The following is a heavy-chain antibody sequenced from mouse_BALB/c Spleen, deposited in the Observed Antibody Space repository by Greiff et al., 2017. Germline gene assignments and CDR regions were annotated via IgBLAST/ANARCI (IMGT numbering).Heavy chain of an antibody. CDR3: ARKRVYGSRYAMDY. CDR2: IYWDDDK. Sequence: QVTLKESGPGILQPSQTLSLTCSFSGFSLSTSGMGVSWIRQPSGKGLEWLAHIYWDDDKRYNPSLKSRLTISKDTSRNQVFLKITSVDTADTATYYCARKRVYGSRYAMDYWGQGTSVTVSS. CDR1: GFSLSTSGMG. V-gene: IGHV8-12*01. J-gene: IGHJ4*01. D-gene: IGHD1-1*01.